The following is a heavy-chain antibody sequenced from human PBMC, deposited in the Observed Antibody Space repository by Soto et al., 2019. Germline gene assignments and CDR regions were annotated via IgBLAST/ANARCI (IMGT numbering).Heavy chain of an antibody. J-gene: IGHJ6*02. CDR1: GYTFTSYG. D-gene: IGHD2-15*01. Sequence: ASVKVSCKASGYTFTSYGISWVRQAPGQGLEWMGWISAYNGNTNYAQKLQGRVTMTTDTSTSTAYMEPRSLRSDDTAVYYCARDCSGGSCYSGYYYYGMDVWGQGTTVTVSS. CDR2: ISAYNGNT. V-gene: IGHV1-18*01. CDR3: ARDCSGGSCYSGYYYYGMDV.